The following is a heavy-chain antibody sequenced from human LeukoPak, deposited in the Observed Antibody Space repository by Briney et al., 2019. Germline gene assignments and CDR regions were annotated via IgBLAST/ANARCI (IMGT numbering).Heavy chain of an antibody. CDR1: GFTFSTYS. V-gene: IGHV3-21*01. Sequence: GGSLRLSCAASGFTFSTYSMNWVRQAPGKGLEWVSSITSPVGRMYYADSLKGRIIISRDHARSTLYLQMNSLRAEDTAVYYCATDGRSSGWYGFDYWGQGILVTVSS. CDR2: ITSPVGRM. CDR3: ATDGRSSGWYGFDY. J-gene: IGHJ4*02. D-gene: IGHD6-19*01.